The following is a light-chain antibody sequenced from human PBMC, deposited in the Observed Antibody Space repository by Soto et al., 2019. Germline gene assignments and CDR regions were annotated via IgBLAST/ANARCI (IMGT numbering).Light chain of an antibody. CDR2: DAS. CDR3: QQYNSYSWT. Sequence: DIQMNQSPSTLAASVGDRVTITCRASQSISSWLAWYQQKPGKAPTLLIYDASSLESGVPSRFSGSGSGTEFTLNISSLQPDDFATYYCQQYNSYSWTFGQGTKVEIK. CDR1: QSISSW. J-gene: IGKJ1*01. V-gene: IGKV1-5*01.